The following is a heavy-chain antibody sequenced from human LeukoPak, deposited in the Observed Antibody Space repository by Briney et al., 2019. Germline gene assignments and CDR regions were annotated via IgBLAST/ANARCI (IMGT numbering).Heavy chain of an antibody. V-gene: IGHV4-39*07. CDR2: IYYSGST. J-gene: IGHJ3*02. CDR1: GGSINNRNFY. D-gene: IGHD6-19*01. Sequence: SGTLSLTCTVSGGSINNRNFYWNWIRQPPGKGLEWIGNIYYSGSTSYNPSLKSRATISVDTSKNQFSLKLTSVTAADTAVYSCARDRRSSGWYAFDIWGQGAMVTVSS. CDR3: ARDRRSSGWYAFDI.